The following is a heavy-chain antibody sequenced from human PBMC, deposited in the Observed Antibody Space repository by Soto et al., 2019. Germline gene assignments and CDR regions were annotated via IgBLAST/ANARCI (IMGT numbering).Heavy chain of an antibody. Sequence: EVQLVESGGGLVQPGRSLRLSCAASGFTFDDYAMHWVRQAPGKGLEWVSGINWNSGSIGYADSVKGRFTISRDNAKNSLYLQMNSLRAEDTALYYCAKDIRFLEWSRFFDFWGQGTLVTVSS. CDR2: INWNSGSI. J-gene: IGHJ4*02. V-gene: IGHV3-9*01. CDR3: AKDIRFLEWSRFFDF. CDR1: GFTFDDYA. D-gene: IGHD3-3*01.